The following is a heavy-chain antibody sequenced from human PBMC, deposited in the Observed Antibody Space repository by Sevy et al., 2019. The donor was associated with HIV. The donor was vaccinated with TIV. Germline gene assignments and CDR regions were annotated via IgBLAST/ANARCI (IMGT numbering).Heavy chain of an antibody. CDR3: AREIDYGATGYFDY. Sequence: SEILSLTCTVSGGSISSGGYYWSWIRQHPGKGLQWIGYIYYSGSTYYNPSLKSRVTISVDTSKNQFSLKLSSVTAADTAVYYCAREIDYGATGYFDYWGQGTLVTVSS. D-gene: IGHD4-17*01. CDR2: IYYSGST. J-gene: IGHJ4*02. V-gene: IGHV4-31*03. CDR1: GGSISSGGYY.